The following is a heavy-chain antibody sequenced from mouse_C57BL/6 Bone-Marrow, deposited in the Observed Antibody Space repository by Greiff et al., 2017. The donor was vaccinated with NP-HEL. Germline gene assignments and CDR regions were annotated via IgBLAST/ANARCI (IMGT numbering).Heavy chain of an antibody. Sequence: QVQLKESGAELARPGASVKLSCKASGYTFTSYGISWVKQRTGQGLEWIGEIYPRSGNTYYNEKFKGKATLTADKSSSTAYMELRSLTSEDSAVYFCARGVRTVYFDYWGQGTTLTVSS. CDR2: IYPRSGNT. CDR3: ARGVRTVYFDY. CDR1: GYTFTSYG. D-gene: IGHD1-1*01. J-gene: IGHJ2*01. V-gene: IGHV1-81*01.